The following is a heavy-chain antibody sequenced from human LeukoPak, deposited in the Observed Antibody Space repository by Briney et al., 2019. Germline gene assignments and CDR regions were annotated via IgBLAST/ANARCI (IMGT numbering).Heavy chain of an antibody. J-gene: IGHJ4*02. CDR3: AKASYYDILTGYYYFDY. CDR2: ISWNSGSI. CDR1: GFTLDDYA. D-gene: IGHD3-9*01. V-gene: IGHV3-9*03. Sequence: GRSLRLSCAASGFTLDDYAMHWVRQAPGKGLEWVSGISWNSGSIGYADSVKGRFTISRDNAKNSLYLQMNSLRAEDMALYYCAKASYYDILTGYYYFDYWGQGTLVTVSS.